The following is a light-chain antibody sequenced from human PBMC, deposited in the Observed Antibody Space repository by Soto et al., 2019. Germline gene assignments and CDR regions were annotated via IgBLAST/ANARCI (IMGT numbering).Light chain of an antibody. Sequence: QLVLTQPPSASGTPGQRVTISCSGSSSNVGSNTVSWYQQLPGTAPNVLIYSDDQRPSGVPDRFSGSRSGSSASLAISGLRSGDEADYYCASWEDSLNGWVIGGGTKLTVL. V-gene: IGLV1-44*01. CDR1: SSNVGSNT. CDR3: ASWEDSLNGWV. CDR2: SDD. J-gene: IGLJ3*02.